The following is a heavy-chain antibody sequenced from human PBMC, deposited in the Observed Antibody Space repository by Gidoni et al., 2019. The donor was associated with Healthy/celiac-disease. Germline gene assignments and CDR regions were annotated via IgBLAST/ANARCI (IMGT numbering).Heavy chain of an antibody. CDR3: ARQRGFFDY. D-gene: IGHD3-10*01. J-gene: IGHJ4*02. V-gene: IGHV4-39*01. Sequence: GLEWIGSIYYSGSTYYNPSLKSRVTISVDTSKNQFSLKLSSVTAADTAGYYCARQRGFFDYWGQGTLVTVSS. CDR2: IYYSGST.